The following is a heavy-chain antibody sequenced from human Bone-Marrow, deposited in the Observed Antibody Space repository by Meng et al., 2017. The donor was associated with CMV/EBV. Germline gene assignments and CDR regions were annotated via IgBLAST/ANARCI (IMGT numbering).Heavy chain of an antibody. V-gene: IGHV3-48*03. Sequence: GESLKISCEASGFTFSSYEMNWVRQAPGKGLEWVSYISSSGSTIYYADSVKGRFTISRDNAKNSLYLQMNSLRAEDTAVYYCASSGYDFWSGHYGMDVWGQGTTVTVSS. CDR3: ASSGYDFWSGHYGMDV. CDR2: ISSSGSTI. J-gene: IGHJ6*02. CDR1: GFTFSSYE. D-gene: IGHD3-3*01.